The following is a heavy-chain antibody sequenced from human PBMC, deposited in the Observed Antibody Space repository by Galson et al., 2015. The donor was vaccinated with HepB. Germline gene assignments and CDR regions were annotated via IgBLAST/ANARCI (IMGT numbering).Heavy chain of an antibody. V-gene: IGHV1-18*01. CDR2: ISAYNGNT. CDR3: ARVGPRVVVVAATYKDNWFDP. Sequence: SVKVSCKASGYTFTSYGISWVRQAPGQGLEWMGWISAYNGNTNYAQKLQGRVTMTTDTSTSTAYMELRSLRSDDTAVYYCARVGPRVVVVAATYKDNWFDPWGQGTLVTVSS. D-gene: IGHD2-15*01. CDR1: GYTFTSYG. J-gene: IGHJ5*02.